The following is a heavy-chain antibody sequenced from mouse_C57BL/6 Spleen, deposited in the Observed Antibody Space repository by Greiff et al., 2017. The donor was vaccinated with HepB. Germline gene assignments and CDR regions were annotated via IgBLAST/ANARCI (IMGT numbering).Heavy chain of an antibody. CDR3: ARGRLRYFDV. V-gene: IGHV1-66*01. J-gene: IGHJ1*03. CDR2: IYPGSGNT. Sequence: QVQLQQSGPELVKPGASVKISCKASGYSFTSYYIHWVKQRPGQGLEWIGWIYPGSGNTKYNEKFKGKATLTADTSSSTAYMQLSILTSEDSAVYYCARGRLRYFDVWGTGTTVTVSS. D-gene: IGHD1-1*01. CDR1: GYSFTSYY.